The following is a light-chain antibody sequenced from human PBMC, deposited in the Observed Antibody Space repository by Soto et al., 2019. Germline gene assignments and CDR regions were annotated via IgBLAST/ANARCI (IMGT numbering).Light chain of an antibody. CDR2: EVS. V-gene: IGLV2-14*01. J-gene: IGLJ1*01. CDR3: SSYTSSSLYV. CDR1: SSDVGGYNY. Sequence: QSVLTQPASVSGSPGQSITISCTGTSSDVGGYNYVSWYQQHPGKAPKLMIYEVSNRPSGVSNRFSGSKSGNTASLTISGLQAEDEADYYCSSYTSSSLYVFGTRTKSPS.